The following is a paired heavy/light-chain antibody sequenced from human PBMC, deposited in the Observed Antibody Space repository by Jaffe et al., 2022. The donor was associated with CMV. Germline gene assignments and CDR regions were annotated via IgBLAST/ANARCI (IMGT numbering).Heavy chain of an antibody. V-gene: IGHV1-2*02. CDR2: INPNSGGT. J-gene: IGHJ1*01. Sequence: QVQLVQSGAEVKKPGASVKVSCKASGYTFTAYYIHWVRQAPGQGLEWMGWINPNSGGTDYAQKFQGRVTMTRDTSISTAYMELSGLRSDDTAVYYCARDKLAAAGPEGWGQGTLVTVSS. D-gene: IGHD6-13*01. CDR1: GYTFTAYY. CDR3: ARDKLAAAGPEG.
Light chain of an antibody. CDR2: DTN. J-gene: IGLJ3*02. Sequence: QAVVTQEPSLTVSPGGTVTLTCGSSTGAVTSGHWPYWFQQKPGLAPKTLIYDTNTKHSWTPARFSGSLLGGKAALTLSGAQPEDEAEYFCLLSYSGSRWVFGGGTKLTVL. V-gene: IGLV7-46*01. CDR3: LLSYSGSRWV. CDR1: TGAVTSGHW.